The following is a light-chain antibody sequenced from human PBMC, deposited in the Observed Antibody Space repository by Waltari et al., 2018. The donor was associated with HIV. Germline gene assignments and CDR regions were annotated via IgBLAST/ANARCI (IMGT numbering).Light chain of an antibody. V-gene: IGKV2-30*01. CDR2: KAS. Sequence: DVVMTQLPPALSVPLGQPASIYCRSTQSLVSSDGNTYLSWFYQGPGQSPRRLIYKASVRDFGVSDRISGSGSGTDFTLKISRVEAEDAGIYFCLQSTYWPRTFGQGTKLEIQ. CDR3: LQSTYWPRT. CDR1: QSLVSSDGNTY. J-gene: IGKJ2*02.